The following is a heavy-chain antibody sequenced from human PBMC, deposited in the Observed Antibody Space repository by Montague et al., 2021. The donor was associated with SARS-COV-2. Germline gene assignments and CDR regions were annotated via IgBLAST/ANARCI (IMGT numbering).Heavy chain of an antibody. CDR2: INHSGST. CDR3: ARGSRQGYGFRLGSFDY. J-gene: IGHJ4*02. D-gene: IGHD3-10*01. Sequence: SETLSLTCAVYGGSFSGYYWNWIRQPPGKGLEWIGEINHSGSTNYNPSLKSRVTMSVDTSKNQFSLKLSSVTAEDTAVYYCARGSRQGYGFRLGSFDYWGQGTLVTVSS. CDR1: GGSFSGYY. V-gene: IGHV4-34*01.